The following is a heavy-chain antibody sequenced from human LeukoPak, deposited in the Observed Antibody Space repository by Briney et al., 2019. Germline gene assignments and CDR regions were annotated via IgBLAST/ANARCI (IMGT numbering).Heavy chain of an antibody. D-gene: IGHD5-12*01. V-gene: IGHV4-30-4*01. Sequence: SQTLSLTCTVSGGSISSGDYYWSWIRQPPGKGLEWIGYIYYSGSTYYNPSLKSRVTISVDTSKNQFSLKQSSVTAADTAVYYCAREATYSGYANYGMDVWGQGTTVTVSS. CDR1: GGSISSGDYY. CDR3: AREATYSGYANYGMDV. CDR2: IYYSGST. J-gene: IGHJ6*02.